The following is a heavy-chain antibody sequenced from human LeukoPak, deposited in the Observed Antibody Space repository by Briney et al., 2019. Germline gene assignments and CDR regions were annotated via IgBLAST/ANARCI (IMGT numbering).Heavy chain of an antibody. CDR2: ISGYNGNT. Sequence: GASVKVSCKASGYTFTTYNINWVRQAPGQGLEWMGWISGYNGNTNYAQKLQGRVTMTTDTSTSTAYMERRSLKSDDTAVYYCASLKNYYDSSGYLVTDAFDIWGQGTMVTVSS. J-gene: IGHJ3*02. D-gene: IGHD3-22*01. CDR1: GYTFTTYN. CDR3: ASLKNYYDSSGYLVTDAFDI. V-gene: IGHV1-18*01.